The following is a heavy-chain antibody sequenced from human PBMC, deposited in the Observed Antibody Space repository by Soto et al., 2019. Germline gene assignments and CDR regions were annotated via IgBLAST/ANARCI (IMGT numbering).Heavy chain of an antibody. D-gene: IGHD3-22*01. CDR1: GGTFSSYA. Sequence: ASVKVSCKASGGTFSSYAISWVRQAPGQGLEWMGGIIPIFGTANYAQKFQGRVTITADESTSTAYMELSSLRSEDTAVYYCARIDDSSGYYNYYYYYGMDVWGQGITVTVSS. CDR3: ARIDDSSGYYNYYYYYGMDV. V-gene: IGHV1-69*13. J-gene: IGHJ6*02. CDR2: IIPIFGTA.